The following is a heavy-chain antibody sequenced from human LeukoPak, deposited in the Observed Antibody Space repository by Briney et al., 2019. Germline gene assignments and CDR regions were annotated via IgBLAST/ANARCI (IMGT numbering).Heavy chain of an antibody. CDR2: ISSSSYI. D-gene: IGHD3-10*01. CDR1: GFTFSSYS. V-gene: IGHV3-21*01. J-gene: IGHJ6*04. CDR3: ARDRLWFGELSGDHYYGMDV. Sequence: GGSLRLSCAASGFTFSSYSMNWVRQAPGKGLEWVSSISSSSYIYYADSVKGRFTISRDNAKNSLYLQMNSLRAEDTAVYYCARDRLWFGELSGDHYYGMDVWGKGTTVTVSS.